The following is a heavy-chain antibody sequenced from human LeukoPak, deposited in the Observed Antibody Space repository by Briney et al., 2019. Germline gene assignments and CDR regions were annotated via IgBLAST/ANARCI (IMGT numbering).Heavy chain of an antibody. J-gene: IGHJ4*02. V-gene: IGHV3-23*01. Sequence: GGSLRLSCAAPGFTFNNYAMNWVRQAPGKGLEWVSGISGSGVSTYYVDSVKGRFTISRDNSQTTVYLQMNSLRTEDTAVYYCAKSLLPIPPHYAGEFDYWGQGTLVTVSS. CDR3: AKSLLPIPPHYAGEFDY. D-gene: IGHD2-2*02. CDR2: ISGSGVST. CDR1: GFTFNNYA.